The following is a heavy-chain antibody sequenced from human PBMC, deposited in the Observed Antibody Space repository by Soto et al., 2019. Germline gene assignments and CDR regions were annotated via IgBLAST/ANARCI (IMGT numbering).Heavy chain of an antibody. CDR1: GFTFNDYY. D-gene: IGHD3-10*01. CDR3: ARRFPPTQGSGSYPFDY. Sequence: GGSLRLSCAASGFTFNDYYMSWIRQAPGKGLEWLSHISDSGSTIKYADSVKGRFTISRDNAKKSLYLHMNSLRADDTALYYCARRFPPTQGSGSYPFDYWGQGPLVTVPS. CDR2: ISDSGSTI. J-gene: IGHJ4*02. V-gene: IGHV3-11*01.